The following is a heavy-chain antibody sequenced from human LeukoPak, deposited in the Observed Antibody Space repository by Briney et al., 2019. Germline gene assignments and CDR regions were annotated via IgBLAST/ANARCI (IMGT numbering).Heavy chain of an antibody. CDR1: GFVFRTYE. D-gene: IGHD6-19*01. CDR2: ISSSDWTT. Sequence: TGGSLRLSCAASGFVFRTYEMDWVRQAPGKGLDWASYISSSDWTTYYADSVKGRFTISRDNSQNTLYLQMNSLRAEDTAVYYCAKDLSSSGWPYYYYMDVWGKGTTVTVSS. V-gene: IGHV3-48*03. CDR3: AKDLSSSGWPYYYYMDV. J-gene: IGHJ6*03.